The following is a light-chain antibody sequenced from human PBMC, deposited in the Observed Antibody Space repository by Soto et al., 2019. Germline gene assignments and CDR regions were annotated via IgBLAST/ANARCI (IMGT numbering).Light chain of an antibody. V-gene: IGKV3-20*01. CDR3: QLSDSSLT. J-gene: IGKJ5*01. CDR1: QSVTNTH. Sequence: EIVLTQSPGTLSLSPGESATLSCRASQSVTNTHLAWYQQRPGQAPRLLIYGASTRATGIPDRFSGSGSGTDFTLTISSLQPEDFATYYCQLSDSSLTFGQGTRLEIK. CDR2: GAS.